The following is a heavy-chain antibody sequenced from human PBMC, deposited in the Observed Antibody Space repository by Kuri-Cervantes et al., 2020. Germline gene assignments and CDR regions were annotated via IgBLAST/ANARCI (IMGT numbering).Heavy chain of an antibody. CDR2: INHSGST. Sequence: SETLSLTCAVYGGSFSGYYWSWIRQPPGKGLEWIGEINHSGSTNYNPSLKSRVTISLDTSKNQFSLKLTSVTTADTALYYCARRFYSSGWPVFDFWGQGSLVTVSS. CDR1: GGSFSGYY. D-gene: IGHD6-19*01. CDR3: ARRFYSSGWPVFDF. V-gene: IGHV4-34*01. J-gene: IGHJ4*02.